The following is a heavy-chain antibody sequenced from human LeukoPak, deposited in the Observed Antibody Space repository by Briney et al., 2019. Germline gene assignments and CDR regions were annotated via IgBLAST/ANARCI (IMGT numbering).Heavy chain of an antibody. J-gene: IGHJ4*02. Sequence: APVKVSCKASGYTFTSYFMHWVRHSPAQGLEWMGIINPSDGSTSYAQKLQGRVTMTRDTSTSTVYMDLTLRSEDTAVYYCASEAPGSCYFDYWGQGTLVTVSS. CDR3: ASEAPGSCYFDY. CDR1: GYTFTSYF. D-gene: IGHD6-6*01. V-gene: IGHV1-46*04. CDR2: INPSDGST.